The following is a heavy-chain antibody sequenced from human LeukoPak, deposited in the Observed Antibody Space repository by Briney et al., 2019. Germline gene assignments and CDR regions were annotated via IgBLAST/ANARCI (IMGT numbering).Heavy chain of an antibody. CDR1: GGSISSGDYY. J-gene: IGHJ4*02. D-gene: IGHD6-13*01. Sequence: MSSQTLSLTCTVSGGSISSGDYYWSWLRQPPGKGLEWIGYIYYSGSTYYDPSLKSRVTISVDTSKNQFSLKLSSVTAADTAVYYCARGEIAAAGGGKGFDYWGQGTLVTVSS. CDR3: ARGEIAAAGGGKGFDY. V-gene: IGHV4-30-4*01. CDR2: IYYSGST.